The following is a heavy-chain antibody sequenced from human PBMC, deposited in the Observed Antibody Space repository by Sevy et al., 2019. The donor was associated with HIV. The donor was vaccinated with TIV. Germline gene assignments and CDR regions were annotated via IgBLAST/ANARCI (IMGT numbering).Heavy chain of an antibody. Sequence: GGSLRLSCAASGFTFSSYSMNWVRQAPGKGLEWVSSISSSSSYIYYADSVKGRFTISRDNAKNSLYLQMNSLRAEDSAVYYCARESNIVARMGWFDPWGQGTLVTVSS. CDR1: GFTFSSYS. CDR3: ARESNIVARMGWFDP. CDR2: ISSSSSYI. J-gene: IGHJ5*02. D-gene: IGHD2-15*01. V-gene: IGHV3-21*01.